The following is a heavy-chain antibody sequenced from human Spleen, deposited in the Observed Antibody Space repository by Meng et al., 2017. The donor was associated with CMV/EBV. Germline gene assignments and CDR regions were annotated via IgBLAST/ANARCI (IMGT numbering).Heavy chain of an antibody. Sequence: GESLKISCAASGFTFSDYYMSWIRQAPGKGLEWVSYISSSGSTIYYADSVKGRFTISRDNAKNSLYLQMNSLRAEDTAVYYCARGACSSTSCYSRNWFDPWGQGTLVTVSS. J-gene: IGHJ5*02. V-gene: IGHV3-11*04. CDR1: GFTFSDYY. D-gene: IGHD2-2*01. CDR2: ISSSGSTI. CDR3: ARGACSSTSCYSRNWFDP.